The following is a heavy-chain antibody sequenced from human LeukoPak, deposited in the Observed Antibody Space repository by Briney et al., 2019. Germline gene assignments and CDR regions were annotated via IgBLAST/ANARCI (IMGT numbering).Heavy chain of an antibody. J-gene: IGHJ4*02. D-gene: IGHD1-1*01. CDR1: GGTFSSYA. Sequence: ASVKVSCKASGGTFSSYAISWVRQALGQGLEWMGRIIPIFGTANYAQKFQGRVTITTDESTSTAYMELSSLRSEDTAVYYCARNWNDERYFDYWGQGTLVTVSS. CDR2: IIPIFGTA. CDR3: ARNWNDERYFDY. V-gene: IGHV1-69*05.